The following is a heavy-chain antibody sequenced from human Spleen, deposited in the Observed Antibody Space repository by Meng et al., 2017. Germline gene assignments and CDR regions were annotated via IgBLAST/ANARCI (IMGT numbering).Heavy chain of an antibody. CDR2: IKQDGSEK. J-gene: IGHJ6*02. D-gene: IGHD4-17*01. V-gene: IGHV3-7*03. CDR1: GFTFSSYW. CDR3: ARVTVRPPKYYGMDV. Sequence: GESLKISCAASGFTFSSYWMSWVRQAPGKGLEWVANIKQDGSEKYYVDSVKGRFTISRDNSKNTLYLQMNSLRAEDTAVYYCARVTVRPPKYYGMDVWGQGTTVTVSS.